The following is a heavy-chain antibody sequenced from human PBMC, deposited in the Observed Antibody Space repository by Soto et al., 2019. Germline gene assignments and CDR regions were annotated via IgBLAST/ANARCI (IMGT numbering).Heavy chain of an antibody. D-gene: IGHD5-18*01. J-gene: IGHJ4*02. V-gene: IGHV3-53*01. CDR3: ARSGYSFAWGY. CDR1: GFLVKSAY. CDR2: INSDGST. Sequence: EVQLVESGGGLIPPGGSLRLSCAASGFLVKSAYMTWVRQAPGKGLEWLSMINSDGSTLYAESVKGRFTISRDNSKNRLYLQMNSLRAEDTAMYYCARSGYSFAWGYWGQGTLVIVTS.